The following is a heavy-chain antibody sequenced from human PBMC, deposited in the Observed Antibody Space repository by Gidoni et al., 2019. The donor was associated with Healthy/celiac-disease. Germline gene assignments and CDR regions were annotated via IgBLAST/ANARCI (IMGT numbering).Heavy chain of an antibody. CDR1: GFTVSYG. Sequence: QVQLVESGGGAVQRGRSLRLSCAASGFTVSYGIHWVRQAPGTGLAWVAVRWYDGSDKYYADSVKGRFTMARDTSKNTLYLQMNSLRAEDTAVYYCARDDEQQLRDYWGQGTLVTVSS. CDR2: RWYDGSDK. V-gene: IGHV3-33*01. D-gene: IGHD6-13*01. CDR3: ARDDEQQLRDY. J-gene: IGHJ4*02.